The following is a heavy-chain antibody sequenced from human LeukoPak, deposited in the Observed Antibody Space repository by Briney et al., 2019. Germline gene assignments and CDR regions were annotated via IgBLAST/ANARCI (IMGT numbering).Heavy chain of an antibody. V-gene: IGHV3-33*06. CDR3: AKAQDTAMALDY. CDR2: IWYDGSNK. CDR1: GFTFSSYG. J-gene: IGHJ4*02. Sequence: SLRLSCAASGFTFSSYGMHWVRQAPGKGLELVAVIWYDGSNKYYADSVKGRFTISRDNSKNTLYLQMNSLRAEDTAVYYCAKAQDTAMALDYWGQGTLVTVSS. D-gene: IGHD5-18*01.